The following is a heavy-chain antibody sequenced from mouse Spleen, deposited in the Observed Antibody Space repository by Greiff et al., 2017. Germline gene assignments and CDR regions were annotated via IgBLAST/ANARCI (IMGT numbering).Heavy chain of an antibody. J-gene: IGHJ3*01. CDR1: GFTFTDYY. CDR2: IRNKANGYTT. Sequence: EVMLVESGGGLVQPGGSLRLSCATSGFTFTDYYMSWVRQPPGKALEWLGFIRNKANGYTTEYSASVKGRFTISRDNSQSILYLQMNTLRAEDSATYYCARDGDRFAYWGQGTLVTVSA. CDR3: ARDGDRFAY. V-gene: IGHV7-3*02.